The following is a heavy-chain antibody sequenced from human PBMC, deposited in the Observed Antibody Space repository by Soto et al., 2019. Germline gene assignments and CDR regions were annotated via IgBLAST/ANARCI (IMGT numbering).Heavy chain of an antibody. CDR2: INAGNGNT. D-gene: IGHD3-16*02. CDR1: GYTFTSYA. J-gene: IGHJ4*02. V-gene: IGHV1-3*01. CDR3: ARVVITFGGVIGTFDY. Sequence: GASVKVSCKASGYTFTSYAMHWVRQAPGQRLEWMGWINAGNGNTKYSQKFQGRVTITRDTSASTAYMELSSLRSEDTAVYYCARVVITFGGVIGTFDYWGQGTLVTVSS.